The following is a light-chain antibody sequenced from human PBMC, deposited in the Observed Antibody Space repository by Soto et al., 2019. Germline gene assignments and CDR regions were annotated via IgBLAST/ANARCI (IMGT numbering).Light chain of an antibody. CDR2: DAS. V-gene: IGKV1-13*02. CDR3: QQYETFSGT. Sequence: IQLTQSPSSLSASVGDRVTITCRASQGISSALAWYQQKPGKAPKLLIYDASALPRGVPSRFSGSGSGTKFTLTIASLQPDDFATYYCQQYETFSGTFGPGDQVDIK. J-gene: IGKJ1*01. CDR1: QGISSA.